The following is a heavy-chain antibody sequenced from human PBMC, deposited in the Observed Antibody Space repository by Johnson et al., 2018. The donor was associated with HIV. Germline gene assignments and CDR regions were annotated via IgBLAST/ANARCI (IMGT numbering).Heavy chain of an antibody. V-gene: IGHV3-23*04. D-gene: IGHD3-10*02. CDR2: ISASGGRT. Sequence: EVQLVESGGGVVQPGRSLRLSCAASGFIFSSHAMTWLRQAPGKGLEWVSAISASGGRTFYADSVKGRFTVSRDKSKNTVFLQMDSLRAEDTAVYYCAREKSVWGASDAFDVWGLGTMVTVSS. J-gene: IGHJ3*01. CDR1: GFIFSSHA. CDR3: AREKSVWGASDAFDV.